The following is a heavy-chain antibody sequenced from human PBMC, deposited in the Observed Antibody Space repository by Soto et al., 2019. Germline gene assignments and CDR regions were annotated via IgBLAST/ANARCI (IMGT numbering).Heavy chain of an antibody. CDR3: ARILGTTLDDFDI. CDR2: IYYSGST. V-gene: IGHV4-59*01. D-gene: IGHD5-12*01. J-gene: IGHJ3*02. CDR1: GDSISSYY. Sequence: PSETLSLTCTVSGDSISSYYWSWIRQPPGKGLEWIGYIYYSGSTNYNPSLKSRVTISVDTSKNQFSLKLSSVTAADTAVYYCARILGTTLDDFDIWGQGTTVTVSS.